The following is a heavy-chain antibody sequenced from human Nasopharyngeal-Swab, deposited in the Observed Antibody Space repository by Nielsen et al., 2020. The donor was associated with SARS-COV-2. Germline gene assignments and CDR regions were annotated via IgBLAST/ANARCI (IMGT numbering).Heavy chain of an antibody. CDR3: AREPDYGDYFDY. Sequence: GSLRLSCTASGGSISSYYWSWIRQPPGKGLEWIGYIYYSGSTNYNPSLKSRVTISVDTSKNQFSLKLSSVTAADTAVYYCAREPDYGDYFDYWGQGTLVTVSS. J-gene: IGHJ4*02. D-gene: IGHD4-17*01. CDR1: GGSISSYY. V-gene: IGHV4-59*01. CDR2: IYYSGST.